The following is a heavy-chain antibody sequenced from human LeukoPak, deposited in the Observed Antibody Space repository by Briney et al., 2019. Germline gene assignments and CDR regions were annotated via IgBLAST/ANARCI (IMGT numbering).Heavy chain of an antibody. J-gene: IGHJ4*02. D-gene: IGHD3-3*01. V-gene: IGHV4-31*03. CDR1: GGSISSGGYY. Sequence: PSETLSLTCTVSGGSISSGGYYWSWIRQHPGKGLEWIGYIYYSGSTYYNPSLKSRVTISVDTSKNQFSLKLSSVTAADTAVYYCARELRFLEWLHLDYWGQGTLVTVSS. CDR3: ARELRFLEWLHLDY. CDR2: IYYSGST.